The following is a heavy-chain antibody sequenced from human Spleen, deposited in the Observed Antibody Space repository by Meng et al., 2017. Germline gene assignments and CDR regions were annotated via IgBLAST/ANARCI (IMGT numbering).Heavy chain of an antibody. D-gene: IGHD6-19*01. V-gene: IGHV1-18*01. CDR3: AGLLYSSGWYESNWFDP. Sequence: ASVKVSCKASGYTFTSYGISWVRQAPGQGLEWMGWISAYNGNTNYAQKLQGRVTVTTDTSTSTAYMELRSLRSDDTAVYYCAGLLYSSGWYESNWFDPWGQGTLVTVSS. J-gene: IGHJ5*02. CDR1: GYTFTSYG. CDR2: ISAYNGNT.